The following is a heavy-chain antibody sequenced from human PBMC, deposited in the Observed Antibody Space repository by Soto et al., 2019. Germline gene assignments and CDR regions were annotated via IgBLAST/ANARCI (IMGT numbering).Heavy chain of an antibody. CDR1: GFIFKNYA. V-gene: IGHV3-30*04. CDR3: TQSSGGSSSVGMDY. J-gene: IGHJ4*02. D-gene: IGHD6-6*01. CDR2: ITRDGYNK. Sequence: PVGSLRLSCAGSGFIFKNYALNWVRQAPGKGLEWVASITRDGYNKYYADSVKGRFTISRDNSRDTLSLQMTALRTEDSPIYYCTQSSGGSSSVGMDYWGQGTRVTVSS.